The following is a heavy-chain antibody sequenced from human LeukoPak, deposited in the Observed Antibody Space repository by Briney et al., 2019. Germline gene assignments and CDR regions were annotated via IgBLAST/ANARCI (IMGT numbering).Heavy chain of an antibody. CDR3: ARKLAAAGTGWFDP. CDR1: GFTFSSYW. J-gene: IGHJ5*02. Sequence: PGGSLRLSCAASGFTFSSYWMHWVRQAPGKGLVWVSRINSDGSSTSYADSVKGRFTISRDNAKNSLYLQMNSLRAEDTAVYYCARKLAAAGTGWFDPWGQGTLVTVSS. D-gene: IGHD6-13*01. CDR2: INSDGSST. V-gene: IGHV3-74*01.